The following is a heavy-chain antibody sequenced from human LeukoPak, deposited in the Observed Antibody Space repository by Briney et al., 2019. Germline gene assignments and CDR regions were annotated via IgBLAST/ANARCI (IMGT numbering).Heavy chain of an antibody. V-gene: IGHV4-59*08. D-gene: IGHD3-10*01. J-gene: IGHJ5*02. Sequence: SETLSLTCTVSGGSISSYYWSWIRQPPGKGLEWIGYIYYSGSTNYNPSLKSRLTISVDTSKNQFSLKLSSVTAADTAVYYCARHGALWFGELLSINNWFDPWGQGTLVTVSS. CDR1: GGSISSYY. CDR2: IYYSGST. CDR3: ARHGALWFGELLSINNWFDP.